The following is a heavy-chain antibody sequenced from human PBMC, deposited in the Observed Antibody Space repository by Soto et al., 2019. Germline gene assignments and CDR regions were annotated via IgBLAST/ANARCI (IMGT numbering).Heavy chain of an antibody. J-gene: IGHJ4*02. Sequence: SETLSLTCAVYGGSLSGNYWSWIRQPPGQGMEGVGEINHSGSSNYNPSLKSRVTISVDRSKNQFSLKLSSVTAADTAVYYCARGLALDYWGQGTLVTVSS. CDR3: ARGLALDY. V-gene: IGHV4-34*01. D-gene: IGHD2-21*01. CDR2: INHSGSS. CDR1: GGSLSGNY.